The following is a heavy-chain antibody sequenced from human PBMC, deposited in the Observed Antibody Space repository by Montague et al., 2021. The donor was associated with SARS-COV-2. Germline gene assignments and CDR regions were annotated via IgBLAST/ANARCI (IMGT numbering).Heavy chain of an antibody. J-gene: IGHJ2*01. CDR2: IYYSGST. Sequence: SETLSLTCTVSGGSISSYYWSWIRQPPGKGLEWIGYIYYSGSTNYNPSLKSRVTISADTSKNQFSLKLSSVTAADTAVYYCARGPQEYRITMIVVDYWYFDLWGRGTLVTVSS. CDR3: ARGPQEYRITMIVVDYWYFDL. D-gene: IGHD3-22*01. V-gene: IGHV4-59*01. CDR1: GGSISSYY.